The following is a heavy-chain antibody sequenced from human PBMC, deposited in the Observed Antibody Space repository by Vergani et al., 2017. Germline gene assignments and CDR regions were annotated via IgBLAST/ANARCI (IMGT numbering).Heavy chain of an antibody. CDR2: SRNKASSYTT. CDR1: GFTLSDHV. D-gene: IGHD6-13*01. Sequence: VQLVESGGGVVQPGTSLKLSCAASGFTLSDHVMDWVRQGPGKGLEWVGRSRNKASSYTTEYSASVKGRFTISRDDSRNSLYLQMNSLKTEDTAVYYCXTLPLQTQQQVASWGQGTLVTVSS. V-gene: IGHV3-72*01. CDR3: XTLPLQTQQQVAS. J-gene: IGHJ5*02.